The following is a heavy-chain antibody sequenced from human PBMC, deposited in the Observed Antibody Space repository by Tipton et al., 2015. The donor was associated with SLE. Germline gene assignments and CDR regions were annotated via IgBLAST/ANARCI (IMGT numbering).Heavy chain of an antibody. CDR2: INAHSGGT. CDR3: AREYNNTNLLDY. D-gene: IGHD2/OR15-2a*01. J-gene: IGHJ4*02. CDR1: GYTFAAYH. V-gene: IGHV1-2*06. Sequence: QLVQSGAEVKKPGASVKVSCKASGYTFAAYHIYWVRQAPGQGLEWMGRINAHSGGTNYAQKFQGRVTMTRDTSISTAYMELSRLRSDDTAVYYCAREYNNTNLLDYWGQGTLVTVSS.